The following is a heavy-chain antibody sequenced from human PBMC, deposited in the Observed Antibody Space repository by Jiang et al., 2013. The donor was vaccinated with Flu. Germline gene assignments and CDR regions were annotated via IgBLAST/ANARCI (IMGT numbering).Heavy chain of an antibody. V-gene: IGHV3-9*01. CDR3: ARGVVRTLYYFDY. D-gene: IGHD2-15*01. CDR1: GFTFHDHA. Sequence: SCAASGFTFHDHAMHWVRQAPGKGLEWVSGISWNSGSIGYADSVKGRFTISSDSAKNSLFLQMSSLRAEDTALYYCARGVVRTLYYFDYWGQGTLVTVSS. J-gene: IGHJ4*02. CDR2: ISWNSGSI.